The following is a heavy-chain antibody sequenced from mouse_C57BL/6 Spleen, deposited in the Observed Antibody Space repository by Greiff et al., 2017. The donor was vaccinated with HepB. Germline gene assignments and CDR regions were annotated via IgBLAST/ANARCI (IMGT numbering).Heavy chain of an antibody. CDR3: AKTAQHYY. J-gene: IGHJ2*01. D-gene: IGHD3-2*02. CDR1: GYTFTSYG. Sequence: QVQLQQPGAELVKPGASVKLSCKASGYTFTSYGMQWVKQRPGQGLEWIGKIDPTDSYTNYNQKFKGRATLTVDTSPSTAYLQLSSLTTEDSAIYYCAKTAQHYYWGQGTPLTVSA. CDR2: IDPTDSYT. V-gene: IGHV1-50*01.